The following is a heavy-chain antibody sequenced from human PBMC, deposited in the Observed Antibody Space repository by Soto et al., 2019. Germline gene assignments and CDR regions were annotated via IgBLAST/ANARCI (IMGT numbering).Heavy chain of an antibody. CDR2: IKHDGSEI. CDR3: ARNER. J-gene: IGHJ4*02. V-gene: IGHV3-7*03. D-gene: IGHD1-1*01. CDR1: GFTFSIYW. Sequence: EVQLVESGGGLVQPGGPLRLSCAASGFTFSIYWMSWVRQAPGKGLEWVANIKHDGSEIYYVDSVKGRFTISRDNAKNLVFLQMNSLRAEDTAMYFCARNERWGQGTLVTVSS.